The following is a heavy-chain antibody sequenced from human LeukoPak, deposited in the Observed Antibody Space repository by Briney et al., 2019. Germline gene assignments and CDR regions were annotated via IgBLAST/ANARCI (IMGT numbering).Heavy chain of an antibody. CDR3: ARLRVSGSYLYYFDY. Sequence: PSETLSLTCTVSNGSISSYHWSWVRQPPGKGLEWIGYILTSGTTNYNPSLKSRLTISVDTSKNQSTLKLSSVTAADTAVYYCARLRVSGSYLYYFDYWGQGTLVTVSS. V-gene: IGHV4-4*09. J-gene: IGHJ4*02. D-gene: IGHD1-26*01. CDR1: NGSISSYH. CDR2: ILTSGTT.